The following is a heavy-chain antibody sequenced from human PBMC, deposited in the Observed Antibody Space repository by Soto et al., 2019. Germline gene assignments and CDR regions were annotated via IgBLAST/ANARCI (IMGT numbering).Heavy chain of an antibody. D-gene: IGHD6-19*01. CDR3: AKGAVAGTPTSYYYYGMDV. CDR2: IIPIFGTE. V-gene: IGHV1-69*12. J-gene: IGHJ6*02. CDR1: GGTFRTYA. Sequence: QVQLLQSGAEVKKPGSSVRVSCEASGGTFRTYAISWVRQAPGQGLEWMGEIIPIFGTENYAQKCXGRGTITADXPXTXVXXDLRSLRSEDTAVYYCAKGAVAGTPTSYYYYGMDVWGQGTTVTVSS.